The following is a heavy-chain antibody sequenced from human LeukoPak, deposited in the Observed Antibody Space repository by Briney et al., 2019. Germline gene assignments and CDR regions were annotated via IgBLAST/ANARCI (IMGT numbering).Heavy chain of an antibody. CDR1: RGSISSSSYY. Sequence: PSETLSLTCTVSRGSISSSSYYWGWIRQPPGKGLEWLGSIYYSGSTYYNPSLKSRVTISVDTSKNQFSLKLSSVTAADTAVYYCARHVDGDYYYGMDVWGQGTTVTVSS. CDR2: IYYSGST. D-gene: IGHD4-17*01. CDR3: ARHVDGDYYYGMDV. V-gene: IGHV4-39*01. J-gene: IGHJ6*02.